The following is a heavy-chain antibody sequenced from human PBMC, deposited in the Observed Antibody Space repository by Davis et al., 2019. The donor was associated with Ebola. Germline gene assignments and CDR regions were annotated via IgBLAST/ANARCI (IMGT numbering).Heavy chain of an antibody. Sequence: SVKVSCKASGGTFSSYVISWVRQAPGQGLEWMGGIIPIFGTANYAQKFQGRVTITADESTSTAYMELSSLRSEDTAVYYCASSLSYYDFWSGSFSYYYYGMDVWGQGTTVTVSS. V-gene: IGHV1-69*13. CDR2: IIPIFGTA. D-gene: IGHD3-3*01. J-gene: IGHJ6*02. CDR3: ASSLSYYDFWSGSFSYYYYGMDV. CDR1: GGTFSSYV.